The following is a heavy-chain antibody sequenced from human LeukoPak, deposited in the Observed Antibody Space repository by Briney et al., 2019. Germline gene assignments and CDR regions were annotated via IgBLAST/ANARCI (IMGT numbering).Heavy chain of an antibody. CDR3: ARGSTGYCSSTSCYESYYYYMDV. Sequence: PSETLSLTCAVYDGSFSGYYWSWIRQPPGKGLEGIGEINHSGSTNYNPSLKSRVTISVDTSKNQFSLKLSSVTAADTAVYYCARGSTGYCSSTSCYESYYYYMDVWGKGTTVTVSS. J-gene: IGHJ6*03. V-gene: IGHV4-34*01. CDR1: DGSFSGYY. D-gene: IGHD2-2*03. CDR2: INHSGST.